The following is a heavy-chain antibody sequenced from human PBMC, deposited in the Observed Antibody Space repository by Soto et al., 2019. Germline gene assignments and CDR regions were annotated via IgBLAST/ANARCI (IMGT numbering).Heavy chain of an antibody. CDR1: GYTFINYY. V-gene: IGHV1-46*01. J-gene: IGHJ6*02. CDR3: ARYGYSSSPRDYYYYGMDV. CDR2: FNPTSGST. Sequence: ASVKVSCKASGYTFINYYIHWVRQAPGQGLEWMGIFNPTSGSTNYAQKFQGRVTLTMDTSTRTVYMELRSLRSDDTAVYYCARYGYSSSPRDYYYYGMDVWGQGTTVTVSS. D-gene: IGHD6-13*01.